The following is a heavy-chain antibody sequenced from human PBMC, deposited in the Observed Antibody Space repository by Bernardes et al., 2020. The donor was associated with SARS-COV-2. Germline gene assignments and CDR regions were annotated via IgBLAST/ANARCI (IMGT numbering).Heavy chain of an antibody. CDR1: GFTFSNFY. V-gene: IGHV3-11*05. D-gene: IGHD3-16*01. J-gene: IGHJ4*02. CDR3: ARERGGGYFDS. Sequence: GSSLILSCAASGFTFSNFYMSWFRLAPGKGLEWVSYITSGSTNTDYADSVKGRFTISRDDAKNSLYLQMSGLRVEDTAVYYCARERGGGYFDSWGQGSLVTVSS. CDR2: ITSGSTNT.